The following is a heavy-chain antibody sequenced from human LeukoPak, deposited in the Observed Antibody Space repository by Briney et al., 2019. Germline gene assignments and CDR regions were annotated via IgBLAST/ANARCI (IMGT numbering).Heavy chain of an antibody. J-gene: IGHJ6*03. CDR3: ARCSRYYYYMDV. CDR1: GYSISSGYY. V-gene: IGHV4-38-2*01. Sequence: SETLSLTCAVSGYSISSGYYWGWIRQPPGKGLEWIGSIYHSGSTYYNPSLKSRVTISVDTSKNQFSLKLNSVTAADTAVYYCARCSRYYYYMDVWGKGTTVTVSS. CDR2: IYHSGST. D-gene: IGHD2-2*01.